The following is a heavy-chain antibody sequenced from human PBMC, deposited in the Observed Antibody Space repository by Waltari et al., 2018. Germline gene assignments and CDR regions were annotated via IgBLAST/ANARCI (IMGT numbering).Heavy chain of an antibody. CDR1: GFTVSTNY. V-gene: IGHV3-53*01. D-gene: IGHD1-26*01. J-gene: IGHJ4*02. Sequence: EVQLVESGGGLIQPGGSLRLSCAASGFTVSTNYMTWVRQAPGKGLEWLSVIYRGGSTYYADSVKGRFTISRDNSKNTLYLQMNSLRAEDTAMYYCARGPSGSYPGDYWGQGTLVTVSS. CDR2: IYRGGST. CDR3: ARGPSGSYPGDY.